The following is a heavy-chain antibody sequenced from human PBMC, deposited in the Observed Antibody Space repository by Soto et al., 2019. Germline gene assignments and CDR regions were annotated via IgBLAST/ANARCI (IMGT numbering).Heavy chain of an antibody. CDR3: ARVVRLMLYSDY. V-gene: IGHV3-11*06. J-gene: IGHJ4*02. Sequence: QVQLVESGGGLVKPGGSLRLSCAASGFTFSDYYMSWIRQAPGKGLEWVSYIGPSSSYTNYADSVKGRFTISRDNTKNSLYLQINSLRAEDTAVYYCARVVRLMLYSDYWGQGTLVTVSS. D-gene: IGHD2-8*01. CDR1: GFTFSDYY. CDR2: IGPSSSYT.